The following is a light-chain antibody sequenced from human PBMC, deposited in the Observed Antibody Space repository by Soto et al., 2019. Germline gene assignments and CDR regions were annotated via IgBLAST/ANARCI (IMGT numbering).Light chain of an antibody. CDR1: QSVTSSY. J-gene: IGKJ4*01. CDR3: QPYGNSPLT. CDR2: GAS. Sequence: EIVLTQSPGTLSLSPGERATLSCRASQSVTSSYLAWYQQKPGQAPRLLIYGASSRATGIPDRSSGSGSGTDSTLTISRLEPEYFAVYYCQPYGNSPLTFGGGTKVEIQ. V-gene: IGKV3-20*01.